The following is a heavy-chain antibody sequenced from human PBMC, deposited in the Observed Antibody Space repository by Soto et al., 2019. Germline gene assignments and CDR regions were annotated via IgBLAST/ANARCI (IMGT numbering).Heavy chain of an antibody. CDR1: GYSFTSYW. J-gene: IGHJ6*02. Sequence: PGESLKISCKGSGYSFTSYWIGWVRQMPGKGLEWMGIIYPGDSDTRYSPSFQGQVTISADKSISTAYLQWSSLKASDTAMYYCARLVGLPDYYYYGMDVWGQGTTVTVSS. D-gene: IGHD2-2*01. CDR3: ARLVGLPDYYYYGMDV. V-gene: IGHV5-51*01. CDR2: IYPGDSDT.